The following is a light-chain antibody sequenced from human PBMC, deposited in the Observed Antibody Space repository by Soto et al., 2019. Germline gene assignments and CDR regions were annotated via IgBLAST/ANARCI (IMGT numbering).Light chain of an antibody. J-gene: IGLJ1*01. Sequence: QSALTQPPSASGTPGQRVTISCSGSRSNIGSKTVNWYQQLPGTVPKLLIYNSYQRPSGVPDRFSGSKSGTSASLAISGLQSEDEADYYCAAWDASLNGYVFGAGTKVTVL. CDR2: NSY. V-gene: IGLV1-44*01. CDR1: RSNIGSKT. CDR3: AAWDASLNGYV.